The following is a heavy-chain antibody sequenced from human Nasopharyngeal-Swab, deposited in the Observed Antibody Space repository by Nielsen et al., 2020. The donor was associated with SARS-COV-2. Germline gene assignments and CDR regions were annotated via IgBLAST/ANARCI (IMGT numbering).Heavy chain of an antibody. CDR1: GFTFSSYS. Sequence: GGSLRLSCAASGFTFSSYSMNWVRQAPGKGLEWVSAISGSGGSTYYADSVKGRFTISRDNSKNTPYLQMNSLRAEDTAVYYCAKICGGSGGSCSLDYWGQGTLVTVSS. CDR3: AKICGGSGGSCSLDY. CDR2: ISGSGGST. D-gene: IGHD2-15*01. J-gene: IGHJ4*02. V-gene: IGHV3-23*01.